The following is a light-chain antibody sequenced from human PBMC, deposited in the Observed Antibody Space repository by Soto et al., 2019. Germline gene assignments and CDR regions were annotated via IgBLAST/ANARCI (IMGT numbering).Light chain of an antibody. CDR1: QSVGRD. J-gene: IGKJ1*01. Sequence: EIIMTQSPATVSVSPGERATLSCRASQSVGRDLAWYQQIPGQAPRLLIYSTSARATGIPARFGGSGSGTDFTLTVSSLQSEDSALYYCQQYNKWPWTFGQGTRVEFK. CDR3: QQYNKWPWT. V-gene: IGKV3-15*01. CDR2: STS.